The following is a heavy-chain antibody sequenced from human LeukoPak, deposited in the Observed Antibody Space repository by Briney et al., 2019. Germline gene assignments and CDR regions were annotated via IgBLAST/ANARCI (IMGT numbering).Heavy chain of an antibody. D-gene: IGHD1-26*01. J-gene: IGHJ4*02. CDR2: IRYDGSNK. V-gene: IGHV3-30*02. Sequence: GGSLRLSCAASGFTFSDYAMHWVRQAPGKGLEWVAFIRYDGSNKNYADSVKGRFTISRDNSKNTLYLQMNSLRAEDTAVYYCAKDFWGATPYYFDYWGQGTLVTVSS. CDR1: GFTFSDYA. CDR3: AKDFWGATPYYFDY.